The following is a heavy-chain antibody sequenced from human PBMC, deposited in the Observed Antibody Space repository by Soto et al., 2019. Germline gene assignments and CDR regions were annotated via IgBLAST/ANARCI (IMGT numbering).Heavy chain of an antibody. J-gene: IGHJ4*02. CDR3: VRSKGGYSYGTPFDY. V-gene: IGHV3-9*01. CDR2: ISWNSGNI. D-gene: IGHD5-18*01. Sequence: EVQLEESGGALVQPGRSLRLSCAASGFTFDAYAMHWVRQVLGKGLEWVSRISWNSGNIDYADSVKGRFTTSRDNAKNTLFLQMNSLSPEATALYYCVRSKGGYSYGTPFDYWGQGTLVTVSS. CDR1: GFTFDAYA.